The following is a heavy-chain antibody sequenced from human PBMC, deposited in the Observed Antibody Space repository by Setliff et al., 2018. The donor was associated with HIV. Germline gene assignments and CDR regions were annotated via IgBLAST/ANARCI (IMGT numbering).Heavy chain of an antibody. Sequence: PSETLSLTCAVYGETFNDFYWSWIRQAPGKGLEWIGEIKPSEGTNNNPSLKSRVTMSVDTSKKQCSLKLTSVTAADTGVYYCARGGGITWKSYSFDYWGQGTLVTVSS. CDR1: GETFNDFY. CDR3: ARGGGITWKSYSFDY. V-gene: IGHV4-34*01. J-gene: IGHJ4*02. D-gene: IGHD3-10*01. CDR2: IKPSEGT.